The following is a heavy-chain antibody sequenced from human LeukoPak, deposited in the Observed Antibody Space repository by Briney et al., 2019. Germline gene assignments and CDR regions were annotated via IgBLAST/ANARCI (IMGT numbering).Heavy chain of an antibody. CDR3: AKDYCGGDCYLQYFQH. CDR2: ISGSGGST. Sequence: GGSLRLSCAASGFTFSSYAMSWVRQAPGKGLEWVSAISGSGGSTYYADSVKGRFTISRDNSKNTLYLQMNSLRAEDTAVYYCAKDYCGGDCYLQYFQHWGQGTLVTASS. CDR1: GFTFSSYA. V-gene: IGHV3-23*01. J-gene: IGHJ1*01. D-gene: IGHD2-21*01.